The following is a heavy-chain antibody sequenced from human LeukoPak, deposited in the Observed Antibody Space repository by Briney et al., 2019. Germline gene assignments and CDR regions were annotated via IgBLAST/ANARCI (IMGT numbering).Heavy chain of an antibody. CDR3: ARAVLWFGESIRGGFDY. J-gene: IGHJ4*02. D-gene: IGHD3-10*01. Sequence: PSQTLSLTCAVSGGSISSGGYSWSWIRQPPGEGLEWIGYIYHSGSTYYNPSLKSRVTISVDRSKNQFSLKLSSVTAADTAVYYCARAVLWFGESIRGGFDYWGQGTLVTVSS. CDR2: IYHSGST. CDR1: GGSISSGGYS. V-gene: IGHV4-30-2*01.